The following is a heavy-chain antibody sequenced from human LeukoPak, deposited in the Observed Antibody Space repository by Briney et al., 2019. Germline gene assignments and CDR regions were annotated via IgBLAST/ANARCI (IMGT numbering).Heavy chain of an antibody. CDR3: AKDHVAFDI. CDR1: GFTFSSYA. CDR2: IRNDGSN. V-gene: IGHV3-30*02. Sequence: PGRSLRLSCAASGFTFSSYAMHWVRQAPGKGLEWVAFIRNDGSNYYADFVKGRFTISRDNSKNTLYLQMNSLRVEDTAVYYCAKDHVAFDIWGQGTMVTVSS. J-gene: IGHJ3*02.